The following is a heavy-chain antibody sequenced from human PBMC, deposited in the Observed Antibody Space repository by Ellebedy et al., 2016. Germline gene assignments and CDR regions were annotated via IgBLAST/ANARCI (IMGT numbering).Heavy chain of an antibody. CDR2: IYYSGST. CDR3: ARGQQLVHH. Sequence: SETLSLXXTVSGGSISSGDYYWSWIRQPPGKGLEWIGYIYYSGSTYYNPSLKSRVTISIDTSKNQFSLKLSSVTAADTAVYYCARGQQLVHHWGQGTLVTVSS. CDR1: GGSISSGDYY. J-gene: IGHJ5*02. D-gene: IGHD6-13*01. V-gene: IGHV4-30-4*01.